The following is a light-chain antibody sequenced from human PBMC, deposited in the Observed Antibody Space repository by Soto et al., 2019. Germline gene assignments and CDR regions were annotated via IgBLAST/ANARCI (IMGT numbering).Light chain of an antibody. CDR3: QQYNNWPPIT. J-gene: IGKJ5*01. Sequence: EIVLTQSPGTLSLSPVERATLSCISSQSVSSNLAWYQQKPGQAPRLLIYGASTRATGIPARFSGSGSGTEFTLTISSLQSEDFAVYYCQQYNNWPPITFGQGTRLEI. V-gene: IGKV3-15*01. CDR1: QSVSSN. CDR2: GAS.